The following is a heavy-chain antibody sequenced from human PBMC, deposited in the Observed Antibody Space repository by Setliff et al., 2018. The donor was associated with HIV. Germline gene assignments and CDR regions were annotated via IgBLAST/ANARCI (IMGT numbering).Heavy chain of an antibody. CDR2: VYHTGST. J-gene: IGHJ3*01. CDR3: TRRINFGSGYSTDHAFDL. Sequence: ASETLSLTCAVSGASDINYIWWSWFRQPPGKGLEWIGEVYHTGSTNLNPSLKTRLTMSVDKAKFQFSLRLTSVTSADTATYFCTRRINFGSGYSTDHAFDLWGQGTLVTVSS. V-gene: IGHV4-4*02. CDR1: GASDINYIW. D-gene: IGHD3-3*01.